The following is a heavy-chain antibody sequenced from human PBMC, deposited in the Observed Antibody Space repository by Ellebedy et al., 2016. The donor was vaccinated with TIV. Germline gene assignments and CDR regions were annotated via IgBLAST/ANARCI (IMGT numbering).Heavy chain of an antibody. Sequence: GESLKISXTASGFTFSSYGMWWVRQAPGKGLEWVAVIWYDGSKSYYPDSTKGRFTISRDNAKNSLSLQMNSLRVEDTAVYYCARDNPHPYYASGDAGFDIWGQGTMVTVSS. CDR2: IWYDGSKS. D-gene: IGHD3-10*01. CDR1: GFTFSSYG. J-gene: IGHJ3*02. CDR3: ARDNPHPYYASGDAGFDI. V-gene: IGHV3-33*07.